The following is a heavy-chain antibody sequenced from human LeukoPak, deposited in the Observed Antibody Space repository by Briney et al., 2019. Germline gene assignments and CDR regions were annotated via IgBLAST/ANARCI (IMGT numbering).Heavy chain of an antibody. D-gene: IGHD2-8*01. CDR1: GGSISSYY. Sequence: EPSETLSLTCTVYGGSISSYYWSWIRQPPGKGLEWIGYIYYSGSTNYNPSLKSRVTISVDTSKNQFSLKLSSVTAADTAVYYCAGSGSLMVYANPFDPWGQGTLVTVSS. J-gene: IGHJ5*02. V-gene: IGHV4-59*01. CDR2: IYYSGST. CDR3: AGSGSLMVYANPFDP.